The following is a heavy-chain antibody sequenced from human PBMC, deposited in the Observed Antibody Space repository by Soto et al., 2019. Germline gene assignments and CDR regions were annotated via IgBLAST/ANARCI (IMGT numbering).Heavy chain of an antibody. D-gene: IGHD6-19*01. Sequence: VASVKVSCKASGYTFNTYGISWVRQAPGQGLEWMGWINPHNGNTDLALQFQGRVTITRDTSASTAYMELNSLRSEDTAVYYCARSGYSSGWYHWYFDFWGRGTLVTVSS. CDR2: INPHNGNT. V-gene: IGHV1-18*01. J-gene: IGHJ2*01. CDR3: ARSGYSSGWYHWYFDF. CDR1: GYTFNTYG.